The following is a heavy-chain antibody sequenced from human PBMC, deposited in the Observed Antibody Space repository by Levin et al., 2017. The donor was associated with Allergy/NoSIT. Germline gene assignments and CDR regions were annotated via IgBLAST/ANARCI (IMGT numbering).Heavy chain of an antibody. CDR3: AKQTMMDV. CDR2: IKQDGSEK. J-gene: IGHJ6*02. V-gene: IGHV3-7*01. CDR1: GFTFSSSW. D-gene: IGHD1/OR15-1a*01. Sequence: AGGSLRLSCAASGFTFSSSWMTWVRQAPGKGLEWVANIKQDGSEKYYVGSVKGRFTISRDNAKNSLYLQMNSLRAEDTAVYYCAKQTMMDVWGQGTTVTVSS.